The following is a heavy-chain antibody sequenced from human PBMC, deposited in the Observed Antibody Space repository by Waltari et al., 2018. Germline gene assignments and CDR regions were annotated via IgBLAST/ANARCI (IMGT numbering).Heavy chain of an antibody. D-gene: IGHD1-1*01. J-gene: IGHJ5*02. CDR3: AREGYLRDRWFDP. V-gene: IGHV4-61*02. CDR1: GGSISTGRSD. Sequence: QVQLQESGPGLVKPSQTLSLPRPGPGGSISTGRSDWSCIRQPAGKGLEWIGRIYTSGSTNYNPSLKSRVTISVDTSKNQFSLKLSSVTAADTAVYYCAREGYLRDRWFDPWGQGTLVTVSS. CDR2: IYTSGST.